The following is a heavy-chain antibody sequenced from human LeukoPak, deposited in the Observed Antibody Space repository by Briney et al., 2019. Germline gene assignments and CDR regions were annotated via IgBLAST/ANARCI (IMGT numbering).Heavy chain of an antibody. V-gene: IGHV4-34*01. CDR3: ARVFRGYYYYYMDV. Sequence: ASETLSLTCAVYGGSFSGYYWSWIRQPPGKGLEWIGEINHSGSTNYNPSLKSRVTISVDTSKNQFSLKLSSVTAADTAVYYCARVFRGYYYYYMDVWGKGTTVTISS. CDR1: GGSFSGYY. CDR2: INHSGST. D-gene: IGHD3-16*01. J-gene: IGHJ6*03.